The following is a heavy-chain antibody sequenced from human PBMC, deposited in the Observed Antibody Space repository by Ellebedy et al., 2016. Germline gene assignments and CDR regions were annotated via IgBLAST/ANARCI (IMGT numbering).Heavy chain of an antibody. D-gene: IGHD7-27*01. CDR2: ISRDGTNK. CDR3: ARDLTWGPGDY. J-gene: IGHJ4*02. Sequence: GGSLRLSCAASGFTFSDYPLHWVRQAPGKGLEWVSVISRDGTNKYYAGSVKGRFTISRDSSKSTVFLQMDSLRADDTAVYYCARDLTWGPGDYWGQGTLVTVSS. V-gene: IGHV3-30*04. CDR1: GFTFSDYP.